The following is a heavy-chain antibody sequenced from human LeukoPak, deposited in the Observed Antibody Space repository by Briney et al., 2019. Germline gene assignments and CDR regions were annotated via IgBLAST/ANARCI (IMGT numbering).Heavy chain of an antibody. J-gene: IGHJ6*02. Sequence: GGSLRLSCAASGFTFSSYAMHWVRQAPGKGLEWVAVISYDGSNKYYADSVKGRFTISRDNSKNTLYLQMNSLRAEDTAVYYCAREGDWLPSEPYYYGMDVWGQGTTVTVSS. CDR2: ISYDGSNK. CDR1: GFTFSSYA. CDR3: AREGDWLPSEPYYYGMDV. D-gene: IGHD3-9*01. V-gene: IGHV3-30-3*01.